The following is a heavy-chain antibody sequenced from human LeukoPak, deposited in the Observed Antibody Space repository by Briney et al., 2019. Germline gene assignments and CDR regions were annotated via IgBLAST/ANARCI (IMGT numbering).Heavy chain of an antibody. J-gene: IGHJ4*02. CDR1: GGSFSGYS. CDR3: ARGVRIAVAHPHLDY. V-gene: IGHV4-34*01. D-gene: IGHD6-19*01. Sequence: SETLSLTCVVYGGSFSGYSWSWIRQPPGRGLEWIGEINHSGSTNYNPSLKSRVTISVDTSNKQFSLKLSSVTAADTAVYYCARGVRIAVAHPHLDYWGLGSLVTVSS. CDR2: INHSGST.